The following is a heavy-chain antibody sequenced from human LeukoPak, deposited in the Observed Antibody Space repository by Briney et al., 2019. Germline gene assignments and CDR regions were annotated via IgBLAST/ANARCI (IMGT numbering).Heavy chain of an antibody. Sequence: HSGGSLRLSCAASGFTFSSYWMHWVRHAPGKGLVWVSRINSDGSSTSYADSVKGRFTISRDNAKNTLYLQMNSLRAEDTAVYDCARAVSSGWYYFDYWGQGTLVTVSS. D-gene: IGHD6-19*01. J-gene: IGHJ4*02. CDR1: GFTFSSYW. CDR2: INSDGSST. CDR3: ARAVSSGWYYFDY. V-gene: IGHV3-74*01.